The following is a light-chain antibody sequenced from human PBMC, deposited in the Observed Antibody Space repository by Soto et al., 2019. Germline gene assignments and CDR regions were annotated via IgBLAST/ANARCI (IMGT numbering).Light chain of an antibody. CDR2: GNT. V-gene: IGLV1-40*01. J-gene: IGLJ2*01. CDR1: SSNIGAGCD. CDR3: QSYDTSLSGPVV. Sequence: QSVLTQPPSVSGAPGQRVTKSCTGSSSNIGAGCDVHWYQHLPGTAPKLLIYGNTNRPSGVPDRFSGSKSGTSASLAITGLQAEDEADYYCQSYDTSLSGPVVFGGGTKLTVL.